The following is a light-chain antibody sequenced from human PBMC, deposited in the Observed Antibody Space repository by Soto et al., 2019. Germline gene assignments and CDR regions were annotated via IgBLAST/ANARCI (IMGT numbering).Light chain of an antibody. CDR1: SSDVGAYNY. Sequence: QSALTQPASVSGSPGQSITISCTGTSSDVGAYNYVSWYQQYPGKAPKYIIYDVTNRPSGVSYRFSGSKSGNTASLTISGLQAEDEADYYCSSYTTSSTLYVFGTGNKLTVL. CDR3: SSYTTSSTLYV. CDR2: DVT. J-gene: IGLJ1*01. V-gene: IGLV2-14*03.